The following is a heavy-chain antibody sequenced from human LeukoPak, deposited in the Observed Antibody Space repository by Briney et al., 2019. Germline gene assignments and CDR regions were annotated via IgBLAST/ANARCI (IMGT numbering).Heavy chain of an antibody. CDR2: IHYSGST. V-gene: IGHV4-59*01. Sequence: SETLSLTCTVSGGSLTSYYWNWIRQPPVKGLEWIGYIHYSGSTDYNPSLKSRVTISVDTSKNQFSLNLRSVTAADTAVYYCARDKVPGDYWGQGTLVTVSS. CDR3: ARDKVPGDY. J-gene: IGHJ4*02. CDR1: GGSLTSYY.